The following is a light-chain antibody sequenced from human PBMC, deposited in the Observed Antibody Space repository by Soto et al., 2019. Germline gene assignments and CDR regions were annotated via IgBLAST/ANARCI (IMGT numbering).Light chain of an antibody. V-gene: IGKV1-5*01. CDR1: QSITTW. J-gene: IGKJ1*01. CDR2: DAS. Sequence: DIQMTHSPSTLSASVGDRVVITSRASQSITTWLAWYQQKPGKAPKLVIYDASSLESGVPSRFSGSGSGTEFTLTISSLQPDDFATYYCQQYNDYWTFGQGTKVDIK. CDR3: QQYNDYWT.